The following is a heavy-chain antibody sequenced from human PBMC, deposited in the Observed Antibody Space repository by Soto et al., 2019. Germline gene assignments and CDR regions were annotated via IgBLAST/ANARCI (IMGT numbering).Heavy chain of an antibody. CDR3: AREGITMVRGAVYYYYAMDV. Sequence: GGSLRLSCAASGFTFSSYAMSWVRQAPGKGLEWVANIKQDGSEKYYVDSVKGRFTISRDNAKNSLYLQMNSLRAEDTAVYYCAREGITMVRGAVYYYYAMDVWGQGTTVTVSS. CDR1: GFTFSSYA. V-gene: IGHV3-7*01. CDR2: IKQDGSEK. J-gene: IGHJ6*02. D-gene: IGHD3-10*01.